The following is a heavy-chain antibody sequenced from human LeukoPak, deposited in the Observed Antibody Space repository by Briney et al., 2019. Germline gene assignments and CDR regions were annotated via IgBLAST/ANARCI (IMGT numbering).Heavy chain of an antibody. CDR3: ARDTLQPGLIDS. D-gene: IGHD2-15*01. J-gene: IGHJ4*02. Sequence: PGGSLRPSCAASGFTFSLYAMNWVRQAPGKGLEWVSYINDDSSDIHYAGSVRGRFTISRDDARKTLYLQLSSLRVEDTAVYYCARDTLQPGLIDSRGQGTLVTVSS. V-gene: IGHV3-21*05. CDR1: GFTFSLYA. CDR2: INDDSSDI.